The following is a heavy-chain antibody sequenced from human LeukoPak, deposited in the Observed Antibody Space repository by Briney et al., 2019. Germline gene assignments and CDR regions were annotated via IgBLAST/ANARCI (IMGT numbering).Heavy chain of an antibody. J-gene: IGHJ4*02. CDR3: ARGSYVWGSYRSPPFDY. CDR2: INPNSGGT. D-gene: IGHD3-16*02. V-gene: IGHV1-2*02. CDR1: GYTFTGYY. Sequence: GASVKVSCKASGYTFTGYYMHWVRQAPGQGLEWMGWINPNSGGTNYAQKFQGRVTMTRDTSISTAYMELSRLRSDDTAVYYCARGSYVWGSYRSPPFDYWGQGTLVTVSS.